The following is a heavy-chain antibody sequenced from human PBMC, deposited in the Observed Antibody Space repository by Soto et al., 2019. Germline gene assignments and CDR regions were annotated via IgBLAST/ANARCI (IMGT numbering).Heavy chain of an antibody. V-gene: IGHV3-30-3*01. CDR2: ISYDGSNK. CDR1: GFTFSSYA. J-gene: IGHJ4*02. CDR3: ARGSTKKWELPSVNY. D-gene: IGHD1-26*01. Sequence: QVQLVESGGGVVQPGRSLRLSCAASGFTFSSYAMHWVRQAPGKGLEWVAVISYDGSNKYYADSVKGRFTISRDNSKNTLYMQMNSLRAEDTAVYYCARGSTKKWELPSVNYWGQGTLVTVSS.